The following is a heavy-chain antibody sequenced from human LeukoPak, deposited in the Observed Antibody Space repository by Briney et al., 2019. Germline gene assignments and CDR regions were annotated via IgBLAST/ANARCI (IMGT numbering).Heavy chain of an antibody. D-gene: IGHD3-10*01. V-gene: IGHV4-34*01. CDR1: GGSFSGYY. CDR2: INHSGST. CDR3: ARGRERFVDALGAFGI. Sequence: SETLSLTCAVYGGSFSGYYWSWIRQPPGKGLEWIGEINHSGSTNYNPSLKSRVTISVDTSKNQFSLKLSSVTAADTAVYYCARGRERFVDALGAFGIWGQGTMVTVSS. J-gene: IGHJ3*02.